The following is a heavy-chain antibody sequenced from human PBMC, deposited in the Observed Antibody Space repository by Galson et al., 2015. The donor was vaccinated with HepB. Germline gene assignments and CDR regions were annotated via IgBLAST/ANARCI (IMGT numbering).Heavy chain of an antibody. V-gene: IGHV3-23*01. CDR3: AKDRGIDSSGWKYFDD. CDR1: EFRFGSYG. J-gene: IGHJ4*02. Sequence: SLRLSCAASEFRFGSYGMSWVRQAPGKGLEWVSGISGSGDSTFYADSVKGRFTISRDNSKNTLFLQMNSLRVEDTAVYSCAKDRGIDSSGWKYFDDWGQGTLVTVSS. D-gene: IGHD6-19*01. CDR2: ISGSGDST.